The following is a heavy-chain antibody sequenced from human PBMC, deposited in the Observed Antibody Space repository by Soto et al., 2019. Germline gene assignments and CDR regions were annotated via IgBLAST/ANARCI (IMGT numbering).Heavy chain of an antibody. Sequence: ASVKVSCKASGYTFTSYGISWVRQAPGQGLEWMGWISAYNGNTNYAQKLQGRVTMTTDTSTSTAYMELRSLRSDDTAVYYCAREPVDTAMASLTNYYYYYGMDVWGQGTTVTVSS. D-gene: IGHD5-18*01. V-gene: IGHV1-18*01. CDR2: ISAYNGNT. J-gene: IGHJ6*02. CDR1: GYTFTSYG. CDR3: AREPVDTAMASLTNYYYYYGMDV.